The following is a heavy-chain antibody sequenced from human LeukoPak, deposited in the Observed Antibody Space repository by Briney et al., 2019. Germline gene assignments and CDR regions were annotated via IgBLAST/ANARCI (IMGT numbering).Heavy chain of an antibody. CDR3: ARRIAAPGDYFGY. D-gene: IGHD6-6*01. CDR1: GYSISSGYY. J-gene: IGHJ4*02. V-gene: IGHV4-38-2*02. CDR2: IYHSGST. Sequence: SETLSLTCTVSGYSISSGYYWGWIRQPPGKGLEWIGSIYHSGSTYYNPSLKSRVTISVDTSKNQFSLKLSSVTAADTAVYYCARRIAAPGDYFGYWGQGTLVTVSS.